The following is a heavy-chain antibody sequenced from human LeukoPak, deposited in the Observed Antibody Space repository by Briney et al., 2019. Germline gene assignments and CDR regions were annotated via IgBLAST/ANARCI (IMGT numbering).Heavy chain of an antibody. D-gene: IGHD3-22*01. CDR2: VNPNSGGT. Sequence: ASVKVSCKASGYTFTGYYMHWVRQAPGQGLEWMGWVNPNSGGTNYAQKFQGRVTMTRDTSTSTAYMELSSLRSEDTAVYYCARLGYYDSSGYLNLLDAFDIWGQGTMVTVSS. CDR1: GYTFTGYY. J-gene: IGHJ3*02. V-gene: IGHV1-2*02. CDR3: ARLGYYDSSGYLNLLDAFDI.